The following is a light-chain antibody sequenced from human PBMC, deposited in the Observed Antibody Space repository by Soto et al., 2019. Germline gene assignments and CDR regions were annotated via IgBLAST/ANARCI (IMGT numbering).Light chain of an antibody. V-gene: IGLV1-40*01. CDR2: GNS. CDR1: SSNIGAGYD. CDR3: QSYDSSLSERV. J-gene: IGLJ2*01. Sequence: QSVLTQPPSVSGAPGHRVTISCTGSSSNIGAGYDVHWYQQLPGTAPKLLIYGNSNRPSGVPDRFSGSKSGTSASLAITGLQAEDEADYYCQSYDSSLSERVFGGGTKLTVL.